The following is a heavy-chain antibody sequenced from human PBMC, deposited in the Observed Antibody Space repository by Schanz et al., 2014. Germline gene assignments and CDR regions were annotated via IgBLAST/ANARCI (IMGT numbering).Heavy chain of an antibody. D-gene: IGHD3-22*01. Sequence: QLQLVQSGAEVKKPGSSVKVSCKLSGGTFSTYTISWVRQAPGQGLEWMGMINPSGGSTTYAQKFQGRVTMTRDTSTSTVYMELSGLRSEDTAVYYCAGAFDSSGYYFDYWGQGTLVNVSS. CDR1: GGTFSTYT. CDR2: INPSGGST. CDR3: AGAFDSSGYYFDY. J-gene: IGHJ4*02. V-gene: IGHV1-46*03.